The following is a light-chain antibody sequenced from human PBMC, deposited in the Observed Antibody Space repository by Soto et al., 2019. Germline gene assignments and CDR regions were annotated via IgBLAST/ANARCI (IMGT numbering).Light chain of an antibody. CDR1: SSDVGGYNY. Sequence: QSALTQPRSVSGSPGQSVTISCTGTSSDVGGYNYVSWYQQHPGKAPKLMIYDVSKRPSGVPDRFSGSKSGNTASLTISGLQVEDEADYYCCSYAGSYTLYVFGPGTKVTVL. CDR3: CSYAGSYTLYV. V-gene: IGLV2-11*01. J-gene: IGLJ1*01. CDR2: DVS.